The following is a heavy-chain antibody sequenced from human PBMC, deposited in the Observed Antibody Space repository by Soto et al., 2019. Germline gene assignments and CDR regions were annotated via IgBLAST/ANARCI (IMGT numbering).Heavy chain of an antibody. CDR3: AKGGRYSSSWSMDV. CDR1: GFTFSSYA. J-gene: IGHJ6*02. CDR2: ISGSGGST. D-gene: IGHD6-13*01. V-gene: IGHV3-23*01. Sequence: EVQLLESGGGLVQPGGSLRLSCAASGFTFSSYAMSWVRQAPGKGLEWVSAISGSGGSTYYADSVKGRFTISRDNSKNTLYLQMNSLRAEDTAAYYCAKGGRYSSSWSMDVWGQGTTVTVSS.